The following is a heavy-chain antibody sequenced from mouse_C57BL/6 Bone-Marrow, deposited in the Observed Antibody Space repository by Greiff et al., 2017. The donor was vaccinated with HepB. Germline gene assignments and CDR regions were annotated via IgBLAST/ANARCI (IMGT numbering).Heavy chain of an antibody. CDR1: GYTFTDPT. CDR2: IYPRDGST. J-gene: IGHJ4*01. D-gene: IGHD4-1*01. Sequence: VQLQQSDAELVKPGASVKISCTASGYTFTDPTIHWMKQRPEQGLEWIGYIYPRDGSTKYNEKFKGKATLTADKSSSTAYMQLNSLTSEGSAVYICARCLTGTFAMVYWGQGTSFTVSS. CDR3: ARCLTGTFAMVY. V-gene: IGHV1-78*01.